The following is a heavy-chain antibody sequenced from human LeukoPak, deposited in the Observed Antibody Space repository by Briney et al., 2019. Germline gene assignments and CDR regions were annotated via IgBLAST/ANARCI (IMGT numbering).Heavy chain of an antibody. CDR1: GFTFDNYA. CDR3: ARKVAAPDY. Sequence: GGSLRLSCAASGFTFDNYAMRWVRQAPGKGLEWVSLISWDGVSTYYADSVKGRFTISRDNSKNSLYLQMNSLRAEDTAVYYCARKVAAPDYWGQGALVTVSS. V-gene: IGHV3-43D*03. CDR2: ISWDGVST. D-gene: IGHD6-19*01. J-gene: IGHJ4*02.